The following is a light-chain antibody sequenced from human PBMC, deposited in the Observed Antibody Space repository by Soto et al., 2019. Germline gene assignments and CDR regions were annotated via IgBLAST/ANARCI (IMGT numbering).Light chain of an antibody. J-gene: IGKJ1*01. CDR2: TAS. CDR1: QGISSY. CDR3: QQYYTYPWT. V-gene: IGKV1-8*01. Sequence: AIRMTQSPSSLSASTGDRVTITCRASQGISSYLAWYQQKPGKAPKVLIHTASTLQGGVPSRFSGSGSGTDFTLTISRLQSEDCATYYCQQYYTYPWTFGQGTKVEVK.